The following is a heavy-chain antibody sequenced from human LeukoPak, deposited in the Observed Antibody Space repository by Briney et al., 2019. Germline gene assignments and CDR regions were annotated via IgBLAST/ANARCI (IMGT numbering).Heavy chain of an antibody. J-gene: IGHJ4*02. CDR1: GYTFTSYD. V-gene: IGHV1-18*01. CDR3: ASSLTIFGPIGY. CDR2: ISAYNGNT. D-gene: IGHD3-3*01. Sequence: ASVKVSCKASGYTFTSYDISWVRQAPGQGLEWMGWISAYNGNTNYAQKLQGRVTMTTDTFTSTAYMELRSLRSDDTAVYYCASSLTIFGPIGYWGQGTLVTVSS.